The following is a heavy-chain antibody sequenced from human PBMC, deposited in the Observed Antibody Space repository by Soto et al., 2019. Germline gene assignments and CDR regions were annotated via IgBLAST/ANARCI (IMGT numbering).Heavy chain of an antibody. CDR1: GFTFSNAW. Sequence: GGSLRLSCAASGFTFSNAWMSWVRQAPGKGLEWVGRIKSKTDGGTTDYAAPVKGRFTISRDDSKNTLYLQMNSLKTEDTAVYYCTTVERSSGYYQTYYFDYWGQGTLVTVSS. CDR3: TTVERSSGYYQTYYFDY. V-gene: IGHV3-15*01. J-gene: IGHJ4*02. D-gene: IGHD3-22*01. CDR2: IKSKTDGGTT.